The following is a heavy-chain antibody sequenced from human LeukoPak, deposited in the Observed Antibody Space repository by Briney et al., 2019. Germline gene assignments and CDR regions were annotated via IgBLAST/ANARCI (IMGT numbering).Heavy chain of an antibody. J-gene: IGHJ5*02. V-gene: IGHV3-66*01. CDR1: GFTVSSNY. Sequence: GGSLRLSCAASGFTVSSNYMSWVRQAPGKGLEWVSVIYSGGSTYYADSVKGRFTISRDNSKNTLYLQMNSLRADDTAVYYCARDGYSSSSNWFDPWGQGTLVTVSS. D-gene: IGHD6-13*01. CDR2: IYSGGST. CDR3: ARDGYSSSSNWFDP.